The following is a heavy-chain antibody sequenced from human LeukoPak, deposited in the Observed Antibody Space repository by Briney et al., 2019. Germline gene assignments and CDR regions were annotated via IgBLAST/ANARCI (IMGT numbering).Heavy chain of an antibody. Sequence: ASVKVSCKASGYTFTSYGISWVRQAPGQGLEWMGWINPKSGGTNYAQKFQGRVTMTRDTSISTAYMDLSRLKSDDTAVYYCARDSGSYVYFDYWGQGTLVTVSS. V-gene: IGHV1-2*02. D-gene: IGHD1-26*01. CDR2: INPKSGGT. J-gene: IGHJ4*02. CDR3: ARDSGSYVYFDY. CDR1: GYTFTSYG.